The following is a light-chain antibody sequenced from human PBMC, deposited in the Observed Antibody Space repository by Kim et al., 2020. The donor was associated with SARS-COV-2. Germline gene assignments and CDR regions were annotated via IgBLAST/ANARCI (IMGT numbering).Light chain of an antibody. Sequence: EPASISCRYSQSLLHSNGYNYLDWYLQKPGQSPQLLIYLGSNRASGVPDRFSGSGSGTDFTLKISRVEAEDVGVYYCMQALQTQYSFGQGTKLEI. V-gene: IGKV2-28*01. CDR1: QSLLHSNGYNY. CDR3: MQALQTQYS. CDR2: LGS. J-gene: IGKJ2*03.